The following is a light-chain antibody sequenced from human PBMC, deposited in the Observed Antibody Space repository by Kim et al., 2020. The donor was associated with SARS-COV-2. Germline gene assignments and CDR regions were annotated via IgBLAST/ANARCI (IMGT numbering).Light chain of an antibody. Sequence: QSALTQPASVSGSPGQSITISCTGTSSDVGHYNSVSWYQQHPGKAPKLMIYDATKRPSGVSIRFSGSKSGNTASLTISGLQAEDEADYYCNSYTSSTSDVFGTGTKVTVL. CDR1: SSDVGHYNS. J-gene: IGLJ1*01. CDR3: NSYTSSTSDV. CDR2: DAT. V-gene: IGLV2-14*01.